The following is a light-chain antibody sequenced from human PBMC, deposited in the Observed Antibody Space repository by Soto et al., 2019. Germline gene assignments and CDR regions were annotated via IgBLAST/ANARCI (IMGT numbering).Light chain of an antibody. CDR3: CSHAGSPHRV. CDR1: SSDVGSYNL. J-gene: IGLJ3*02. V-gene: IGLV2-23*01. Sequence: QSVLTQPASVSGSPEQSITISCTGTSSDVGSYNLVSWYQQHPGKAPKLMIYEGSKRPSGVSNRCSGSKCGNTASLTISGHQAEDEAEYYCCSHAGSPHRVFGGGTKLTVL. CDR2: EGS.